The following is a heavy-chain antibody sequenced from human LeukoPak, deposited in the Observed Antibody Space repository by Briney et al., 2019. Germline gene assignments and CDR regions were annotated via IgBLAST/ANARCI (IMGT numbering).Heavy chain of an antibody. V-gene: IGHV3-74*01. CDR2: TNTDGSIT. CDR3: GRDLGGRGGA. Sequence: PGGSLRLPCAASGFSFSTYWMHWVRQVPGTDLVWVSRTNTDGSITDYADSVKGRFTISRDNAKDTLYLQMNSLRPEDTAVYYCGRDLGGRGGAWGQGTLVTVSS. J-gene: IGHJ5*02. CDR1: GFSFSTYW. D-gene: IGHD1-26*01.